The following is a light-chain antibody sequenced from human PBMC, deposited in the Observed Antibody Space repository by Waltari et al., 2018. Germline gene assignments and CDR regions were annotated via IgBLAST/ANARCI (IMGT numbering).Light chain of an antibody. CDR1: QSVTRY. J-gene: IGKJ1*01. V-gene: IGKV1-5*01. CDR2: DVS. Sequence: DIQMTQSPSTLSASVGDRVTITCRASQSVTRYLAWSQQKPGKAPKVLIWDVSSLERGVPSRFSGSGSGKEFILTISSLQPDDFATYYCQQYDRYSAWTFGQGTKVEIK. CDR3: QQYDRYSAWT.